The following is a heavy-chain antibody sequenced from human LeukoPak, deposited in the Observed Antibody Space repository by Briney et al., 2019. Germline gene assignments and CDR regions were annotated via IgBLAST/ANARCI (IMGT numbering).Heavy chain of an antibody. Sequence: SETLSLTCTVSGGSISSYYWSWIRQPPGKGLEWIGYIYYSGSTNYNPSLKSRVTISVDTSKNQFSLKLSSVTAADTAVYYCVRDHSSGWYPDCWGQGTLVTVSS. J-gene: IGHJ4*02. V-gene: IGHV4-59*08. CDR3: VRDHSSGWYPDC. CDR1: GGSISSYY. CDR2: IYYSGST. D-gene: IGHD6-19*01.